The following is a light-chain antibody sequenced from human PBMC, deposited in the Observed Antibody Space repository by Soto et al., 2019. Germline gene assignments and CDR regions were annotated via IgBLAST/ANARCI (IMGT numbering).Light chain of an antibody. Sequence: QSALTQPRSVSGSPGQSVTISCTGTSSDVGGYNYVSWYQQHPGKAPKLMIYDVSKRPSGVPDRFSGSKSGNTASLTISGLQAEDEADYYCCSYAGSYTYVVFGGGTMLTVL. J-gene: IGLJ2*01. CDR2: DVS. CDR3: CSYAGSYTYVV. V-gene: IGLV2-11*01. CDR1: SSDVGGYNY.